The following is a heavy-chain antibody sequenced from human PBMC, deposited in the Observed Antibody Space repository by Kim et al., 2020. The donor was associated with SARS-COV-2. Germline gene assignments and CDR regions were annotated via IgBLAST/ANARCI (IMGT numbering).Heavy chain of an antibody. CDR1: GFTFSDFY. D-gene: IGHD2-2*01. Sequence: GGSLRLSCAGSGFTFSDFYMSWIRQAPGKGLEWVAYISGRGDIIYYADSVRGRFTVSRDNAKNSLYLQMNSLRVEDTAVYYCARQVGAYWAQGTLVTVSS. J-gene: IGHJ4*02. CDR3: ARQVGAY. CDR2: ISGRGDII. V-gene: IGHV3-11*01.